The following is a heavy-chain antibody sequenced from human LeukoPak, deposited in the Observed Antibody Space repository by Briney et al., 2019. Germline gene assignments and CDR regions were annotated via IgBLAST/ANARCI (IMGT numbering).Heavy chain of an antibody. CDR2: ISYDGSNK. CDR3: ARRHFQGSSPTTVDY. Sequence: GGSRRLSCAASGFTFSSYAMHWVRQAPGKGLEWVAVISYDGSNKYYADSVKGRFTISRDNSKNTLYLQMNSLRAEDTAVYYCARRHFQGSSPTTVDYWGQGTLVTVSS. V-gene: IGHV3-30*04. J-gene: IGHJ4*02. D-gene: IGHD6-13*01. CDR1: GFTFSSYA.